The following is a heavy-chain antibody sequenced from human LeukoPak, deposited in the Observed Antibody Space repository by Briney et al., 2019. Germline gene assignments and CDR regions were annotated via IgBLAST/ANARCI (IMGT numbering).Heavy chain of an antibody. Sequence: GGSLRLSCAASAFTFSTYWMSWVRQAPGKGLEWMANIKQDGSEKYYVDSVKGRFTISSDNAKDSLYLQMNSLSAEDTAVYYCARARFSYGHYYFDYWGQGTLVTVFS. CDR2: IKQDGSEK. CDR1: AFTFSTYW. CDR3: ARARFSYGHYYFDY. D-gene: IGHD5-18*01. V-gene: IGHV3-7*04. J-gene: IGHJ4*02.